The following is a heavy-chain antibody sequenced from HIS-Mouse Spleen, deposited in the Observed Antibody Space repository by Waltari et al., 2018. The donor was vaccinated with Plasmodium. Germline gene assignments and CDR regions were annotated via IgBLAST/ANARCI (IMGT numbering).Heavy chain of an antibody. V-gene: IGHV3-21*01. D-gene: IGHD7-27*01. CDR3: ARDPPLSITGDLDAFDI. Sequence: EVQLVESGGGLVKPGGSLRLSCAASGFTFSSYTMNWVRQAPGKGMGWVSYISSRSSYIYYADSGKGRFTISRDNAKNSLYLQMNSLRAEDTAVYYCARDPPLSITGDLDAFDIWGQGTMVTVSS. J-gene: IGHJ3*02. CDR2: ISSRSSYI. CDR1: GFTFSSYT.